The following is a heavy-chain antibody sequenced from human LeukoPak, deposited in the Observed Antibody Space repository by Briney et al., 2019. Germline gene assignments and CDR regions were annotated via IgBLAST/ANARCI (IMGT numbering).Heavy chain of an antibody. CDR2: IDPSDSYT. CDR1: GYSFTSYW. D-gene: IGHD1-1*01. CDR3: ARRMEDWFDP. J-gene: IGHJ5*02. V-gene: IGHV5-10-1*01. Sequence: GESLKISCKGSGYSFTSYWISWVRQMPGKGLEWMGRIDPSDSYTNYSPSFQGHVTISADKSISTAYLQWSSQKASDTAMYYCARRMEDWFDPWGQGTLVTVSS.